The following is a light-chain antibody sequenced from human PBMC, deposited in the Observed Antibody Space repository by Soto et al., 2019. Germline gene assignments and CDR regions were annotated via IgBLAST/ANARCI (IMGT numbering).Light chain of an antibody. J-gene: IGLJ3*02. V-gene: IGLV3-21*02. Sequence: SYELTQPPSVSVAPGQTAMITCGGNNIRTKSVHWYQQRPGQAPVLVVYDDGDRPSGIPERFSGSNSGNTASLTISRVEAGDEADYYCQVWDSSSDHWVFGGGTKLTVL. CDR1: NIRTKS. CDR3: QVWDSSSDHWV. CDR2: DDG.